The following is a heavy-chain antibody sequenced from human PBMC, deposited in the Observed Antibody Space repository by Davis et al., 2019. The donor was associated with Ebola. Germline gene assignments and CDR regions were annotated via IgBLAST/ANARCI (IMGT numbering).Heavy chain of an antibody. V-gene: IGHV1-18*01. CDR3: ARDEPGSAVAARGDY. CDR2: ISAYNGNT. CDR1: GGTFSSYA. D-gene: IGHD6-19*01. Sequence: ASVKVSCKASGGTFSSYAISWVRQAPGQGLEWMGWISAYNGNTNYAQKLQGRVTMTTDTSTSTAYMELRSLRSDDTAVYYCARDEPGSAVAARGDYWGQGTLVTVSS. J-gene: IGHJ4*02.